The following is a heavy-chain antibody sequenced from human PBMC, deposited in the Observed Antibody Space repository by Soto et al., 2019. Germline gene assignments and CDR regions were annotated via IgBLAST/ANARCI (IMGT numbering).Heavy chain of an antibody. Sequence: EVQLLESGGGLVQPGGSLRLSCAASGFTFSSYAMSWVRQAPGKGLELVSAISGSGGSTYYADSVKGRFTISRDNSKNALYLQMNSLRAEDTAVYYCAKGTLVAQGAFDIWGQGTMVTVSS. V-gene: IGHV3-23*01. CDR2: ISGSGGST. CDR1: GFTFSSYA. J-gene: IGHJ3*02. D-gene: IGHD2-8*02. CDR3: AKGTLVAQGAFDI.